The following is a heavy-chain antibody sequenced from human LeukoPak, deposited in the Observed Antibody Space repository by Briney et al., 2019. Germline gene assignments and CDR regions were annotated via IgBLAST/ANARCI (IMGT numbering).Heavy chain of an antibody. CDR2: IYYSGSS. CDR1: GDSVTSSSYC. Sequence: SETLSLTCTVAGDSVTSSSYCWGWIRQPPGKGLEWIGCIYYSGSSYYNSSLNSRVTISVDTSKNEFSLRLKSVTATDMALYYCVRHRSGQAWLDPWGQGTLVTVSS. J-gene: IGHJ5*02. D-gene: IGHD1-26*01. V-gene: IGHV4-39*01. CDR3: VRHRSGQAWLDP.